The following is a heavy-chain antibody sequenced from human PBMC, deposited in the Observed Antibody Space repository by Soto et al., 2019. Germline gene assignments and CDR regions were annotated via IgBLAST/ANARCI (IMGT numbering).Heavy chain of an antibody. J-gene: IGHJ4*02. Sequence: EVQLVESGGGFIQPGGSLTLSCAASGLTFSNHWIHWVRQAPGKGLVWVSRLSNDGITSYADFVKGRFTISRDNAKNTLYLQMNSLRVEDTAVYYCATVFDYWGLGTRVTVAS. CDR1: GLTFSNHW. CDR3: ATVFDY. CDR2: LSNDGIT. V-gene: IGHV3-74*01.